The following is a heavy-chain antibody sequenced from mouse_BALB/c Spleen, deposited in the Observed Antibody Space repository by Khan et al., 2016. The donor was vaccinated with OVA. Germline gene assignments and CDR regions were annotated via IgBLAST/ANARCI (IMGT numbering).Heavy chain of an antibody. CDR2: INTYTGEP. J-gene: IGHJ1*01. Sequence: QIQLVQSGPELKKPGETVKISCKASAYTFTNYGMNWVKQAPGKGLKWMGWINTYTGEPTYTDDFKGRFAFSLETSASTAYLQINNLKNEDMAIYFCARGASYGYFDVWGAGTTVTVSS. CDR1: AYTFTNYG. V-gene: IGHV9-1*02. CDR3: ARGASYGYFDV.